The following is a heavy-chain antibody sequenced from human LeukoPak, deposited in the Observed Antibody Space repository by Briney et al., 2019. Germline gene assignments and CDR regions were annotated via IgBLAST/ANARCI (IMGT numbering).Heavy chain of an antibody. CDR1: GFTFSSEA. V-gene: IGHV3-23*01. J-gene: IGHJ4*02. Sequence: GGSLRLSCAVSGFTFSSEAMGWVRQLPGGGLEWVSTISPAGGTTYYAESMKGRFTISRDNSKSTLYLQMNSLRVEDTAVYYCAEGSIFGIVTDYWGQGTLVTVSS. CDR3: AEGSIFGIVTDY. D-gene: IGHD3-3*01. CDR2: ISPAGGTT.